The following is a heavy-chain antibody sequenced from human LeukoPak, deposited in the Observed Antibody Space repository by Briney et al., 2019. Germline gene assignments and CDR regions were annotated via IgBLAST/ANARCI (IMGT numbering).Heavy chain of an antibody. J-gene: IGHJ3*02. CDR1: GFTFSNYA. D-gene: IGHD3-3*01. CDR3: AKVRGSSLYDFWSGYFDAFDI. CDR2: ISSTTKTI. Sequence: PGGSLRLSCAASGFTFSNYAINWVRQAPGRGLEWVSFISSTTKTIYYADSVKGRFTISRDNSKNTLYLQMNSLRAEDTAVYYCAKVRGSSLYDFWSGYFDAFDIWGQGTMVTVSS. V-gene: IGHV3-48*01.